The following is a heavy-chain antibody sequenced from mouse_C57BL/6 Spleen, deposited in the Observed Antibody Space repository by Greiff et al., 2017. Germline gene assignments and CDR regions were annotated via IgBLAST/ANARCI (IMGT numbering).Heavy chain of an antibody. J-gene: IGHJ1*03. Sequence: QVQLQQPGAELVKPGASVKVSCKASGYTFTSYWMHWVKQRPGQGLEWIGRIHPSDSDTNYNQKFKGKATLTVDKSSSTAYMQLSSLTSEDSAVYYCAMDYSNHWYFDVWGTGTTVTVSS. V-gene: IGHV1-74*01. CDR1: GYTFTSYW. CDR2: IHPSDSDT. CDR3: AMDYSNHWYFDV. D-gene: IGHD2-5*01.